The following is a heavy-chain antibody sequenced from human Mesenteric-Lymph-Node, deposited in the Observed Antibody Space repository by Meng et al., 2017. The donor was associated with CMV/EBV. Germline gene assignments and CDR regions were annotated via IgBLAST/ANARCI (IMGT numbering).Heavy chain of an antibody. J-gene: IGHJ6*02. V-gene: IGHV3-53*01. CDR2: IYRGDST. CDR3: ARSLYYDILTGYYAPYYYNGMDV. D-gene: IGHD3-9*01. Sequence: GESLKISCAASGFTVSSNYMSWVRQAPGKGLEWVSVIYRGDSTYYADSVKGRFTISRDNAKNSLFLQMNSLRAEDTAVYYCARSLYYDILTGYYAPYYYNGMDVWGQGTTVTVSS. CDR1: GFTVSSNY.